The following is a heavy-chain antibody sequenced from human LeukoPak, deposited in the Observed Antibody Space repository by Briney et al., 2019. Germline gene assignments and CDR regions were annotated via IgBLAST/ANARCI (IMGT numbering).Heavy chain of an antibody. Sequence: SETLSLTCTVSGGSISSYYWSWIRQPPGKGLEWIGYIYYSGSTNYNPSLKSRVTISVDTSKNQFSLKLSSVTAADTAVYYCARDVWGNGSSSWYNWFDPWGQGTLVTVSS. J-gene: IGHJ5*02. CDR1: GGSISSYY. CDR3: ARDVWGNGSSSWYNWFDP. V-gene: IGHV4-59*01. D-gene: IGHD6-13*01. CDR2: IYYSGST.